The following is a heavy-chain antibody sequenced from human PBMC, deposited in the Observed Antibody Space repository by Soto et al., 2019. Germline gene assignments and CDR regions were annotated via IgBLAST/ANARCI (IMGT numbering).Heavy chain of an antibody. D-gene: IGHD4-17*01. V-gene: IGHV1-69*01. J-gene: IGHJ3*02. CDR3: ARDGVDVSRTTVRHGALDI. Sequence: QVQLVQSGAEVKKPGSSVKVSCKASGGSFSTYGISWVRQAPGQGLEWMGGFIPVFTTAKYAQKFQGRVSITAVESPYTAYMELSSLRSEDTAVYFCARDGVDVSRTTVRHGALDIWGQGTVVTVSS. CDR1: GGSFSTYG. CDR2: FIPVFTTA.